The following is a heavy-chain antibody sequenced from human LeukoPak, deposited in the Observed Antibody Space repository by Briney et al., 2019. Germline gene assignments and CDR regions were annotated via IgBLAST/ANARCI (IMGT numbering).Heavy chain of an antibody. D-gene: IGHD6-19*01. J-gene: IGHJ4*02. CDR3: ARVEQWLPFDY. CDR1: GLTFGSYW. CDR2: INSDGSST. Sequence: GGSLRLSCAASGLTFGSYWMHWVRQAPGKGLVWVSRINSDGSSTSYADSVKGRFTISRDNAKNTLYLQMNSLRAEDTAVYYCARVEQWLPFDYWGQGTLVTVSS. V-gene: IGHV3-74*01.